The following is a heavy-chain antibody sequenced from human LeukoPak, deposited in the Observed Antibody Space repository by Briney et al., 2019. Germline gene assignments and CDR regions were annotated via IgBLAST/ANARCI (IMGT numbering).Heavy chain of an antibody. J-gene: IGHJ4*02. D-gene: IGHD2-21*01. CDR1: GYTLTSYY. Sequence: GASVKVSCKASGYTLTSYYMHWVRQAPGQGLEWMGIINPSGGSTSYAQKFQGRVTMTRDTSTSTVYMELSSLRSEDTAVYYCARPRTGPQGGFHCGGDCYLDYWGQGTLVTVSS. CDR2: INPSGGST. CDR3: ARPRTGPQGGFHCGGDCYLDY. V-gene: IGHV1-46*01.